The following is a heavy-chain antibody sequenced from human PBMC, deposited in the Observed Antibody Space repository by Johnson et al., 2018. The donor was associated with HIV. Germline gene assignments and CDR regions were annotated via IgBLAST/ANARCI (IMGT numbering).Heavy chain of an antibody. J-gene: IGHJ3*02. CDR1: GFTFSTYA. CDR2: ISYDGSQH. Sequence: QVQLVESGGGVVQPGRSLRLSCAASGFTFSTYAMHWVRQVPGKGLEWVAVISYDGSQHLYVDSVKGRFTISRDNSENTMYLQMNSLRPEDTAVYYCAKDTAMVRSSAAFDIWGQGTMVTVSS. V-gene: IGHV3-30*18. D-gene: IGHD5-18*01. CDR3: AKDTAMVRSSAAFDI.